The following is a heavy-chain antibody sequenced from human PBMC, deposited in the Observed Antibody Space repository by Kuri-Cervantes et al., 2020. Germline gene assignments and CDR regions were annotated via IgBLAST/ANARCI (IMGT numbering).Heavy chain of an antibody. CDR3: ARDLDRELFDYMDV. Sequence: GESLKISCAASGFTFSTYAMSWIRQAPGKGLEWVSSISSSSYIYYADSVKGRFTISRDNAKNSLYLQMNSLRAEDTAVYYCARDLDRELFDYMDVWGKGTTVTVSS. CDR2: ISSSSYI. D-gene: IGHD3-10*01. J-gene: IGHJ6*03. V-gene: IGHV3-21*01. CDR1: GFTFSTYA.